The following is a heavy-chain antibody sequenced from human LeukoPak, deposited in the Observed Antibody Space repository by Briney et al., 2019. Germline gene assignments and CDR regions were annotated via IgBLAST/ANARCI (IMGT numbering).Heavy chain of an antibody. V-gene: IGHV1-69*13. D-gene: IGHD3-10*01. Sequence: GASVKVSCKASGGTFSSYAISWVRQAPGQGLEWMGGIIPIFGTANYAQKFQGRVTITADESTSTAYMELSSLRSEDTAVYYCARDGGTMVRGVIPPGGYYYMDVWGKGPRSPSP. CDR3: ARDGGTMVRGVIPPGGYYYMDV. CDR2: IIPIFGTA. CDR1: GGTFSSYA. J-gene: IGHJ6*03.